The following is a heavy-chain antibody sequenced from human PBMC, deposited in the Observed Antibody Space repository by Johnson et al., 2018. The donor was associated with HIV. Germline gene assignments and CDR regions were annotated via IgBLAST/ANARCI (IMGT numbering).Heavy chain of an antibody. V-gene: IGHV3-23*04. Sequence: VQLVESGGGLVQPGGSLRLSCAASRFTFSSYAMSWVRQAPGKGLEWVSAISGSGDSTYYADSVTGRFTISRDNAKNSLYLQMNSLRAEDTAVYYCATDLSRWELHPLSAFDIWGRGTMVTVSS. CDR1: RFTFSSYA. J-gene: IGHJ3*02. CDR2: ISGSGDST. D-gene: IGHD4-23*01. CDR3: ATDLSRWELHPLSAFDI.